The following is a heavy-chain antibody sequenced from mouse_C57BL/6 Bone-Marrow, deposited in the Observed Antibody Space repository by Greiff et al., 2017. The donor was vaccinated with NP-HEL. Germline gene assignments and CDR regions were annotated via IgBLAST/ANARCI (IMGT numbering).Heavy chain of an antibody. CDR2: ISRGSSTI. V-gene: IGHV5-17*01. D-gene: IGHD1-1*01. CDR3: ARYYYGSSFYAMDY. J-gene: IGHJ4*01. Sequence: EVMLVESGGGLVKPGGSLKLSCAASGFTFSDYGMHWVRQAPEKGLEWVAYISRGSSTIYYADTVKGRFTISRDNAKNTLFLQMTSLRSEDTAMYYCARYYYGSSFYAMDYWGQGTSVTVSS. CDR1: GFTFSDYG.